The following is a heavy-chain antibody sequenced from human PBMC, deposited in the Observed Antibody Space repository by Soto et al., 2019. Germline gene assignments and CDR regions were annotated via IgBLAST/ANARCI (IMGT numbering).Heavy chain of an antibody. D-gene: IGHD1-1*01. CDR2: MNPNSGNT. CDR3: ARVLRSRLERDAFDI. CDR1: GYTFTSYD. J-gene: IGHJ3*02. V-gene: IGHV1-8*01. Sequence: QVQLVQSGAEVKKPGASVKVSCKASGYTFTSYDINWVRQASGQGLEWMGWMNPNSGNTGYAQKFQGRVTMTRNTSISTAYMELSSLRSEDTAVYYCARVLRSRLERDAFDIWGQGTMVTVSS.